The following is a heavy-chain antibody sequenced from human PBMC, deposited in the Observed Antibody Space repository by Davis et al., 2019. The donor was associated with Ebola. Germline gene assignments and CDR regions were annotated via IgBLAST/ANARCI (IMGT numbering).Heavy chain of an antibody. Sequence: GESLKISCTDSVITFSSYAMTWVRQAPGKGLEWVSAISGSGGSTYYADSVKGRFTISRDNSKKTLYLQMNSLRAEDTAVYYCARDSVVGAAAGTGYWGQGTLVTVSS. D-gene: IGHD6-13*01. CDR2: ISGSGGST. CDR1: VITFSSYA. CDR3: ARDSVVGAAAGTGY. V-gene: IGHV3-23*01. J-gene: IGHJ4*02.